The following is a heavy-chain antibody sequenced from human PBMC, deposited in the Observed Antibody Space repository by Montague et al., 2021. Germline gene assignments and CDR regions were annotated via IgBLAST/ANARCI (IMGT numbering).Heavy chain of an antibody. CDR3: ARGYSSSWYN. Sequence: SETLSLTCTVSGGSISSSTHYWGWNRPTPGKGLVWIGSIFRNTDCYYNPSLKSTVIISKDKAKNQFSLKLSSVTAADAAVYYCARGYSSSWYNWGQGTLVGGSS. CDR2: IFRNTDC. V-gene: IGHV4-39*07. D-gene: IGHD6-13*01. J-gene: IGHJ4*02. CDR1: GGSISSSTHY.